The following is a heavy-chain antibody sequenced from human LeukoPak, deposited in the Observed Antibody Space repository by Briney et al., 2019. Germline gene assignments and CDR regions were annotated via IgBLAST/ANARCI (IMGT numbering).Heavy chain of an antibody. V-gene: IGHV1-18*01. D-gene: IGHD6-13*01. CDR3: ATRGIAAALDAFDI. CDR2: ISAYNGNT. CDR1: GYTFTSYG. Sequence: ASVKVSCKASGYTFTSYGISWVRQAPGQGLEWMGWISAYNGNTNYAQKLQGRVTMTTDTSTSTAYMELRSLRSDDTAVYYCATRGIAAALDAFDIWGQGTMVTVSS. J-gene: IGHJ3*02.